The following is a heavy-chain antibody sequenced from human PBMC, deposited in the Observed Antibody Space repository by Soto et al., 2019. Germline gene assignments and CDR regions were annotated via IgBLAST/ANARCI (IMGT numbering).Heavy chain of an antibody. D-gene: IGHD5-18*01. CDR1: GFTFSSYE. J-gene: IGHJ3*02. Sequence: GGSLRLSCAASGFTFSSYEMNWVRQAPGKGLEWVSYISSSGSTIYYADSVKGRFTISRDNAKNSLYLQMNSLRAEDTAVYYCARDIPLTWLHPFDIWGQATTVPVSS. CDR2: ISSSGSTI. V-gene: IGHV3-48*03. CDR3: ARDIPLTWLHPFDI.